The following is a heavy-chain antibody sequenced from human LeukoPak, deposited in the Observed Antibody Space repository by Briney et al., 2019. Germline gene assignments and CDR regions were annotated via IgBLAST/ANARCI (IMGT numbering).Heavy chain of an antibody. J-gene: IGHJ4*02. CDR2: ISGRTSII. D-gene: IGHD3-22*01. Sequence: PGGSLRLSCAASGXTFSSYSMNWVRQAPGKGLEWVSYISGRTSIIYYADSVKGRFTISRDNAKKSLYLQMNSLRDEDTAVYYCARDRSPYDSSAYYLDYWGQGTLVTVSS. CDR1: GXTFSSYS. CDR3: ARDRSPYDSSAYYLDY. V-gene: IGHV3-48*02.